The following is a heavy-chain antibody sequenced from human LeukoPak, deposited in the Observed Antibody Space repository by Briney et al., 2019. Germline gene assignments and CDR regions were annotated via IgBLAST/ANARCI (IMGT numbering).Heavy chain of an antibody. J-gene: IGHJ6*03. Sequence: PSQTLSLTCTVSGGSISSGSYYWSWIRQPAGKGLEWIGRIYTSGSTNYDPSLKSRVTISLDTSKNQFSLDVNSVTAADTAVYYCARLAQGYTSWNTYYYYSYMDVWGKGTTVTISS. CDR1: GGSISSGSYY. V-gene: IGHV4-61*02. CDR2: IYTSGST. CDR3: ARLAQGYTSWNTYYYYSYMDV. D-gene: IGHD1/OR15-1a*01.